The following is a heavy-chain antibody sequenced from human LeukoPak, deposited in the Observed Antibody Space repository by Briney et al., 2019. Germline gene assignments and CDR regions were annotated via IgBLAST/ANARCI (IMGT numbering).Heavy chain of an antibody. D-gene: IGHD2-15*01. Sequence: SETLSLTCTVSGGSISSSSYYWGWIRQPPGKGLEWMGSIYYSGSTYYNPSLKSRVTISVDTSKNQFSLRLSSVTAADTAVYYCARESCSGGSCYPDYWGQGTLVTVSS. V-gene: IGHV4-39*07. CDR3: ARESCSGGSCYPDY. J-gene: IGHJ4*02. CDR1: GGSISSSSYY. CDR2: IYYSGST.